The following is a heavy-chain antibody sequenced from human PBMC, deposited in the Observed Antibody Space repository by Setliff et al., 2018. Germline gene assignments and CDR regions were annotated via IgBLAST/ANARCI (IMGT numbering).Heavy chain of an antibody. D-gene: IGHD2-2*01. CDR2: IKSKTDGGTT. Sequence: PGGSLRLSCAASGFTFNTYAMSWVRQPPGKGLEWVGRIKSKTDGGTTDYAAPVKGRFTISRDDSKNTLYLQMNSLKTEDTAVYYCITLSTIPLGVWGQGTTVTVSS. CDR1: GFTFNTYA. V-gene: IGHV3-15*01. CDR3: ITLSTIPLGV. J-gene: IGHJ6*02.